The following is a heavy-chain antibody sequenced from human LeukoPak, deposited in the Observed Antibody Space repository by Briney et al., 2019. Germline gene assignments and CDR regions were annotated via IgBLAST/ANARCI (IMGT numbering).Heavy chain of an antibody. V-gene: IGHV3-30-3*01. Sequence: GGSLRLSCAASGFTFSSYTMHWVRQAPGKGLEWMAVVSYDGTNTYYADSVKGRFTISRDNAKNSLYLQMNSLRAEDTAVYYCARDRLAAGNWFDPWGQGTLVTVSS. CDR3: ARDRLAAGNWFDP. D-gene: IGHD6-13*01. J-gene: IGHJ5*02. CDR2: VSYDGTNT. CDR1: GFTFSSYT.